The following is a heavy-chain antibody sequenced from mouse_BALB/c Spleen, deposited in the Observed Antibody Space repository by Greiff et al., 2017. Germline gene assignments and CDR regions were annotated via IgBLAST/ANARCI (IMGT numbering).Heavy chain of an antibody. Sequence: VQLKESGAELVKPGASVKLSCTASGFNIKDTYMHWVKQRPEQGLEWIGRIDPANGNTKYDPKFQGKATITADTSSNTAYLQLSSLTSEDTAVYYCARYGNYGAMDYWGQGTSVTVSS. D-gene: IGHD2-1*01. CDR3: ARYGNYGAMDY. CDR2: IDPANGNT. J-gene: IGHJ4*01. V-gene: IGHV14-3*02. CDR1: GFNIKDTY.